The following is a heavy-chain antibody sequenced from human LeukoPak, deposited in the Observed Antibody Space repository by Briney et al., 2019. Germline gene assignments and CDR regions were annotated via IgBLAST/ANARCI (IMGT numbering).Heavy chain of an antibody. CDR1: GFSFSSYA. CDR3: ARVFRHNYYGSGSYYEDY. V-gene: IGHV3-64*01. J-gene: IGHJ4*02. CDR2: ISSNAVST. Sequence: GGSLRLSCAASGFSFSSYAMYWVRQAPGKGLEYVSAISSNAVSTYYANSVKGRFTISRDNSKNTLYLQMGSLRAEDMAVYYCARVFRHNYYGSGSYYEDYWGQGTLVTVSS. D-gene: IGHD3-10*01.